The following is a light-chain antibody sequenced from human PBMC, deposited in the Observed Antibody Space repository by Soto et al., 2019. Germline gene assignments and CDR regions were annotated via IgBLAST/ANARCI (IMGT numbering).Light chain of an antibody. CDR2: EVT. J-gene: IGLJ1*01. Sequence: QCLLTQPPSAYGSPGQSFTISCTGTISDVGGYDYVSWYQQHPGKAPKLMICEVTIRPSGVSDRFSGSKSGNTASLTVSGLQAEDEADYYCSSYTGGNPSYVFGTGTKVTVL. V-gene: IGLV2-8*01. CDR3: SSYTGGNPSYV. CDR1: ISDVGGYDY.